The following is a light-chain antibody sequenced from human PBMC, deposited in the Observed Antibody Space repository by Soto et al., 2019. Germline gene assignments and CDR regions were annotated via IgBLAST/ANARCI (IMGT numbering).Light chain of an antibody. CDR1: NIGTRT. Sequence: SYELTQPPSESVAPGQTARITCGGNNIGTRTVHWYQQKPGQAPVLVVHDDSDRPSGIPERFSGFNSGNTATLTITRVKAGDEADYFCQVWDSSSDHYVFGTGTKLTVL. V-gene: IGLV3-21*02. J-gene: IGLJ1*01. CDR2: DDS. CDR3: QVWDSSSDHYV.